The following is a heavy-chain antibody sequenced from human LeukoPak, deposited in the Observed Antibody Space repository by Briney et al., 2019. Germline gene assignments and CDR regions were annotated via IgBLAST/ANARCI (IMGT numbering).Heavy chain of an antibody. V-gene: IGHV3-30*02. CDR1: GFTFSNYG. J-gene: IGHJ4*02. Sequence: GGSLRLSCGASGFTFSNYGMLWVRQAPGKGLDWVSFIRHDGNNKLYADSVKGRFTISRDSSKNTLYLHINSLRAEDTAVYYCVKDNPLDYWGQGTLVIVSS. D-gene: IGHD1-14*01. CDR2: IRHDGNNK. CDR3: VKDNPLDY.